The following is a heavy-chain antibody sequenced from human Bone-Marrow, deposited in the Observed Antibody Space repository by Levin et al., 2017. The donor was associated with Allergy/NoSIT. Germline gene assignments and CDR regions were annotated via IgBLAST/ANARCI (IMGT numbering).Heavy chain of an antibody. CDR3: ARDPHPPTTVTTRFGYYFDY. CDR1: GGTFSSYA. D-gene: IGHD4-11*01. J-gene: IGHJ4*02. CDR2: IIPIFGTA. V-gene: IGHV1-69*13. Sequence: SVKVSCKASGGTFSSYAISWVRQAPGQGLEWMGGIIPIFGTANYAQKFQGRVTITADESTSTAYMELSSLRSEDTAVYYCARDPHPPTTVTTRFGYYFDYWGQGTLVTVSS.